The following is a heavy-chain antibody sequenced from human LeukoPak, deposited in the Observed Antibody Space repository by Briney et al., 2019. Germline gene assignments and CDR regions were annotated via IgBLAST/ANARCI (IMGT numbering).Heavy chain of an antibody. CDR3: ARARGAYYYDSSGYYYVDY. Sequence: RASETLSLTCTVSGGSISSYYWSWIRQHPGKGLEWIGYIYYSGSTYYNPSLKSRVTISVDTSKNQFSLKLSSVTAADTAVYYCARARGAYYYDSSGYYYVDYWGQGTLVTVSS. D-gene: IGHD3-22*01. J-gene: IGHJ4*02. CDR1: GGSISSYY. CDR2: IYYSGST. V-gene: IGHV4-59*06.